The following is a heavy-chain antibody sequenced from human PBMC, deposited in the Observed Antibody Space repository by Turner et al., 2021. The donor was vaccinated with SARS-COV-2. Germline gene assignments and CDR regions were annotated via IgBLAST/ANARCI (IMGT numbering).Heavy chain of an antibody. V-gene: IGHV3-23*04. Sequence: EVQVVESGGGLVQPGESLRLPCAASGFTFSSYTMTWVRQAPGKGLQWVSAIRGSGSGTYYADSVKGRFTISRDNSKSTLYLQMSSLRAEDTAIYYCAKDVGVASLVGATADYWGQGTLVTVSS. D-gene: IGHD1-26*01. CDR3: AKDVGVASLVGATADY. J-gene: IGHJ4*01. CDR1: GFTFSSYT. CDR2: IRGSGSGT.